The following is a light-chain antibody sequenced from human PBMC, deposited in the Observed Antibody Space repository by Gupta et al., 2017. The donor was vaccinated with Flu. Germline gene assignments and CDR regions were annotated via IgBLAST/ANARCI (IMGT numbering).Light chain of an antibody. CDR2: GAS. Sequence: ELIMTQSPATLSVSPGERVTLSCRASQSILTNLAWFQQKPGQPPKLLICGASTRTTDTPARFSGSGSGTEFTLTISSLESEDVAVYFCHQCSNWPKSFGQGTKLEI. CDR3: HQCSNWPKS. J-gene: IGKJ1*01. V-gene: IGKV3-15*01. CDR1: QSILTN.